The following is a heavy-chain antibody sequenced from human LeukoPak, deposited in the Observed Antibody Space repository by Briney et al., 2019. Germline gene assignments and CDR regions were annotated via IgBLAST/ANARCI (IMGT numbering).Heavy chain of an antibody. CDR1: GFTFSSYG. Sequence: GRSLRLSCAASGFTFSSYGMHWVRQAPGKGLEWVAVISYDGSNKYYADSVKGRFTISRDNSKNTLYLQMNSLRAEDTAVYYCAKDFAVADPSPFDYWGQGTLVTVSS. D-gene: IGHD6-19*01. V-gene: IGHV3-30*18. CDR2: ISYDGSNK. J-gene: IGHJ4*02. CDR3: AKDFAVADPSPFDY.